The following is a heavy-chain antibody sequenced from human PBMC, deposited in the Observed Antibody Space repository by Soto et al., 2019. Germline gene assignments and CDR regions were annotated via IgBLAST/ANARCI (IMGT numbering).Heavy chain of an antibody. V-gene: IGHV4-39*01. CDR3: ARRGTCSGSPSCGMDV. CDR2: IYYSGST. Sequence: SETLSLTCTVSGGSMSSSNYYWGWIRQPPGKGLEWIGSIYYSGSTYYNPSLKSRVTISVDTSKKQFSLKLSSVIAADTAVYYCARRGTCSGSPSCGMDVWGQGTAVTVSS. D-gene: IGHD3-10*02. J-gene: IGHJ6*02. CDR1: GGSMSSSNYY.